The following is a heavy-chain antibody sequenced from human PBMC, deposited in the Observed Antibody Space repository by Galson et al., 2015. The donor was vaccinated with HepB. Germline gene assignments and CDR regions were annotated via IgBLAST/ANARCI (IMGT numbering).Heavy chain of an antibody. D-gene: IGHD3-22*01. CDR2: FDLEDGET. J-gene: IGHJ5*02. Sequence: SVKVSCKVSGYTLTELSMHWVRQAPGKGLEWMGGFDLEDGETIYAQKFQGRVTMTEDTSTDTAYMELSSLRSEDTAVYYCATTYYYDSSGYYGTGRFDPWGQGTLVTVSS. CDR3: ATTYYYDSSGYYGTGRFDP. V-gene: IGHV1-24*01. CDR1: GYTLTELS.